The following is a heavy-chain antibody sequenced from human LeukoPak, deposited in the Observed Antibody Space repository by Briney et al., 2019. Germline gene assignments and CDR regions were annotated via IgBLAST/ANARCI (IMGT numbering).Heavy chain of an antibody. V-gene: IGHV4-61*02. CDR1: GGSISSGSYY. D-gene: IGHD6-13*01. CDR3: AREIAAAALYNWFDP. CDR2: IYTSGST. J-gene: IGHJ5*02. Sequence: SETLSLTCTVSGGSISSGSYYWSWIRQPAGKGLEWIGRIYTSGSTNYNPSLKSRVTISVDTSKNQFSLKLSSVTAADTAVYYCAREIAAAALYNWFDPWGQGTLVTVSS.